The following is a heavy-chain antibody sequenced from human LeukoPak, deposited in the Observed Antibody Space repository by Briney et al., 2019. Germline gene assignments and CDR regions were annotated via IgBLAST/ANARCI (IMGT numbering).Heavy chain of an antibody. Sequence: GGSLRLSCAASGFTFSNYGMSWVRQAPGKGLEWVSTISSSGGSTYYADSVKGRFTISRDSSKNTLYLQMNSLRAEDTAVYYCAKGTAGSGSYVFPFEYWGQATLVTVSS. J-gene: IGHJ4*02. CDR1: GFTFSNYG. V-gene: IGHV3-23*01. CDR2: ISSSGGST. D-gene: IGHD3-10*01. CDR3: AKGTAGSGSYVFPFEY.